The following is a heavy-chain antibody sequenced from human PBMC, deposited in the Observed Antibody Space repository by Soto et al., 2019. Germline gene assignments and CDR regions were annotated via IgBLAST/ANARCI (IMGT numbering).Heavy chain of an antibody. CDR1: GFTFSSCA. CDR2: ISYDGSNK. Sequence: GGSLRLSCAASGFTFSSCAMHWVRQAPGKGLEWVAVISYDGSNKYYADSVKGRFTISRDNSKNTLYLQMNSLRAEDTAVYYCARVLGPPYYYGSGSYLPDYYYGMDVWGQGTTVTVSS. CDR3: ARVLGPPYYYGSGSYLPDYYYGMDV. J-gene: IGHJ6*02. V-gene: IGHV3-30-3*01. D-gene: IGHD3-10*01.